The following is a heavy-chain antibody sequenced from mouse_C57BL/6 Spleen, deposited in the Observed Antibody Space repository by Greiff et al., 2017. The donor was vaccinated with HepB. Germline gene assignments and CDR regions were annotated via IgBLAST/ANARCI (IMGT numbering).Heavy chain of an antibody. Sequence: VQLQQSGPELVKPGASVKISCKASGYAFRSSWMNWVKQRPGKGPEWVGRIYPGDGDTNYNGQFKGKATLTADKSSSTAYMQLSSLTSEDSAVYFCARPSHYYGSSYPAMDYWGQGTSVTVSS. CDR3: ARPSHYYGSSYPAMDY. V-gene: IGHV1-82*01. J-gene: IGHJ4*01. D-gene: IGHD1-1*01. CDR2: IYPGDGDT. CDR1: GYAFRSSW.